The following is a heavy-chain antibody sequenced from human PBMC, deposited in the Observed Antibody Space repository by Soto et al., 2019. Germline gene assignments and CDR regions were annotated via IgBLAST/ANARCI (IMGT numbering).Heavy chain of an antibody. D-gene: IGHD3-10*01. V-gene: IGHV4-59*01. CDR2: IYYSGTT. Sequence: SETLSLTCTVSGGSISGYYWSWIRQPPGKGLEWIGYIYYSGTTSYNPSLNSRVTMSVDTTKNQFSLKVNSVTAADTAVYYCARESYYGSGATVVAYWGQGTLVTVSS. CDR3: ARESYYGSGATVVAY. CDR1: GGSISGYY. J-gene: IGHJ4*02.